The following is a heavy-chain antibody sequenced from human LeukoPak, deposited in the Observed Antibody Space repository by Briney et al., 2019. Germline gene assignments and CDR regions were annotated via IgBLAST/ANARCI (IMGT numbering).Heavy chain of an antibody. J-gene: IGHJ5*02. CDR2: INHSGST. V-gene: IGHV4-34*01. CDR3: ARSVVPAAQNWFDP. Sequence: SETLSLTCAVYGGSFSGYYWSWIRQTPRKGLEWIGEINHSGSTNYNPSLNSRVTISVDTSKNQFSLKLSSVTAADTAVYYCARSVVPAAQNWFDPWGQGTLVTVSS. D-gene: IGHD2-2*01. CDR1: GGSFSGYY.